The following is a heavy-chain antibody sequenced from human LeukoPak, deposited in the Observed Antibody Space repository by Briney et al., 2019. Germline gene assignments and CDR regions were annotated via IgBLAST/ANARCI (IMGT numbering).Heavy chain of an antibody. CDR3: ARYREVGYSYGYPFDP. Sequence: LRLSCAASGFTFSSYAMSWVRQPPGKGLEWIGYIYYSGSTYYNPSLKSRVTISVDTSKNQFSLRLSSVTAADTAVYYCARYREVGYSYGYPFDPWGQGTLVTVSS. D-gene: IGHD5-18*01. CDR1: GFTFSSYA. J-gene: IGHJ5*02. CDR2: IYYSGST. V-gene: IGHV4-30-4*08.